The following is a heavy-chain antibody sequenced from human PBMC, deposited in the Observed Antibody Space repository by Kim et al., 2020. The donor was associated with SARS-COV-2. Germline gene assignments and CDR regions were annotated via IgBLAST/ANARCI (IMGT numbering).Heavy chain of an antibody. D-gene: IGHD3-10*01. Sequence: GSLRLSCAASGFSFSNYWMNWVRQAPGKGLEWVANTNQGESEKYYVGSVKGRFTISRDNAKNSLYLQMNSLRAEDTALYYCVWYGSGSYWRSFDFWGQGILVTVSS. CDR3: VWYGSGSYWRSFDF. CDR1: GFSFSNYW. J-gene: IGHJ4*02. CDR2: TNQGESEK. V-gene: IGHV3-7*01.